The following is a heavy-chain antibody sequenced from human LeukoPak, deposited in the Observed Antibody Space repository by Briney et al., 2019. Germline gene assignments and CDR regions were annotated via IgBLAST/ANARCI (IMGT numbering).Heavy chain of an antibody. CDR2: IIPIFGTA. J-gene: IGHJ6*03. CDR3: AVRGGYSYGYRTAGMDYYYMDV. V-gene: IGHV1-69*05. CDR1: GGTFSSYA. Sequence: ASVKVSCKASGGTFSSYAISWVRQAPGQGLEWMGGIIPIFGTANYAQKFQGSVTITTDESTSTAYMELSSLRSEDTAVYYCAVRGGYSYGYRTAGMDYYYMDVWGKGTTVTVSS. D-gene: IGHD5-18*01.